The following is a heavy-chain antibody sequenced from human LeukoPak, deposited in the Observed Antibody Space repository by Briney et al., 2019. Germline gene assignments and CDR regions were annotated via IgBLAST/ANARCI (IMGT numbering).Heavy chain of an antibody. CDR1: GFTFSSYG. V-gene: IGHV3-30*02. D-gene: IGHD6-19*01. CDR2: IRYDGSNK. J-gene: IGHJ4*02. Sequence: GGSLRLSCAASGFTFSSYGMHWVRQAPGKGLEGVAFIRYDGSNKYYADSVKGRFTISRDNSKNTLYLQMNSLRAEDTAVYYCAKAAYSSGWLGYWGQGTLVTVSS. CDR3: AKAAYSSGWLGY.